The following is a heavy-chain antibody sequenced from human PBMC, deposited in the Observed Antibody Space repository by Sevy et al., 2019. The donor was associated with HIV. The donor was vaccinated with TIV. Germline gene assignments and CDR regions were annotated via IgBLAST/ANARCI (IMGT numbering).Heavy chain of an antibody. CDR3: AGDALGYDFWSGYYHDAFDI. D-gene: IGHD3-3*01. V-gene: IGHV3-11*01. J-gene: IGHJ3*02. CDR1: GFTFSDYY. CDR2: ISSRGSTI. Sequence: GGSLRLSCAASGFTFSDYYMSWIRQAPGKGLEWVSYISSRGSTIYYADSVKGRFTISRENAKNSLYLQMNSLRAEDTAVYYCAGDALGYDFWSGYYHDAFDIWGQGTMVTVSS.